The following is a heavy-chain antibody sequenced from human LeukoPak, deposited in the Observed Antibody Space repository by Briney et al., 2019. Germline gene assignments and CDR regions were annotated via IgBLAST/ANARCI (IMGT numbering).Heavy chain of an antibody. CDR2: INPNSGNT. CDR1: GYTFTGYY. V-gene: IGHV1-2*02. Sequence: ASVKVSCKASGYTFTGYYMHWVRQAPGQGLEWMGWINPNSGNTNSAQKFQGRVTMTRDTSISTIYMGLSSLRSDDTAVYYCAGEDYAGMEAGFRYWGQGTLVTVSS. D-gene: IGHD4-23*01. CDR3: AGEDYAGMEAGFRY. J-gene: IGHJ4*02.